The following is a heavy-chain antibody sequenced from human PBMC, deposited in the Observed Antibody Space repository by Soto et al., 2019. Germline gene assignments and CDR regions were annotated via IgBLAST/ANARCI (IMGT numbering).Heavy chain of an antibody. D-gene: IGHD4-17*01. CDR2: INHSGST. CDR1: GGSFSGYY. J-gene: IGHJ4*02. Sequence: SETLSLTCAVYGGSFSGYYWSWIRQPPGKGLEWIGEINHSGSTNYNPSLKSRVTISVDTSKNQFSLKLSSVTAADTAVYYCARHGYGDYLYDYWGQGTLVTVSS. CDR3: ARHGYGDYLYDY. V-gene: IGHV4-34*01.